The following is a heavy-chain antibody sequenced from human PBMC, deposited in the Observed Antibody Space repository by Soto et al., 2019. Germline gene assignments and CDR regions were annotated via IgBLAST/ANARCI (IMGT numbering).Heavy chain of an antibody. V-gene: IGHV1-18*01. J-gene: IGHJ4*02. Sequence: QVHLVQCGAEVKKPGASVKVSCEGSGYAFTTYGITWVRQAPGQGLEWMGWISAHNGNTNYAQKLQGRVTVTRDTATRTSYMELGGLRYDDTPVFYCARGRDGGCWGQGALVTVSS. D-gene: IGHD3-10*01. CDR2: ISAHNGNT. CDR1: GYAFTTYG. CDR3: ARGRDGGC.